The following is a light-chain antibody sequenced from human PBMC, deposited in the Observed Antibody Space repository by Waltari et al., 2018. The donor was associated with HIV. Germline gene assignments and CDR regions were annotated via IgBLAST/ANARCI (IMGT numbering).Light chain of an antibody. Sequence: QSALTQPASVSGSPGQSITISCTGTSSDVGGYNYVSWYQQHPGKAPKVIIYEVSNRPSGVSNRFSGSKSANTASLTISGLQAEDEADYYCYSYTSSTTWVFGGGTKLTVL. CDR3: YSYTSSTTWV. CDR1: SSDVGGYNY. J-gene: IGLJ3*02. V-gene: IGLV2-14*01. CDR2: EVS.